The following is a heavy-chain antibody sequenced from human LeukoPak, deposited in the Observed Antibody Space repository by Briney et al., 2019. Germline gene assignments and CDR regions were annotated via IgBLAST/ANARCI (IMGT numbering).Heavy chain of an antibody. CDR2: INPNSGGT. Sequence: GASVKVSCKASGYTFTGYYMHWVRQAPGQGLEWMGQINPNSGGTHYAQKFKGSVTVTRDASISTAYIELSRLRSDDTTVYYCARAHNYDFWSGAYYFDYWGQGTLVTVSS. J-gene: IGHJ4*02. V-gene: IGHV1-2*06. D-gene: IGHD3-3*01. CDR1: GYTFTGYY. CDR3: ARAHNYDFWSGAYYFDY.